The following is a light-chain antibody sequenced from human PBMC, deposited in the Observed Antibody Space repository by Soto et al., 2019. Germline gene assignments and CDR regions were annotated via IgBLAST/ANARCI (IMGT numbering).Light chain of an antibody. CDR2: DST. V-gene: IGKV3-11*01. J-gene: IGKJ5*01. CDR1: QSIHTS. Sequence: VLTQSPATLSLSLGARATLSGGASQSIHTSLAWYQQKPGQPPRLVVYDSTLRATGIPARFSGSGSGTDFTLTISSLEPEDFAIYYCQQRSNWPITFCQGTRLEIK. CDR3: QQRSNWPIT.